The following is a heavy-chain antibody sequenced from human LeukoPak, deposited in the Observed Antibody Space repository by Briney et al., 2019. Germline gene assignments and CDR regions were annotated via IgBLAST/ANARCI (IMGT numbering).Heavy chain of an antibody. CDR3: ARGDIVVVPAAQPSDY. CDR1: GYTFSSYH. D-gene: IGHD2-2*01. CDR2: INTKTGNP. V-gene: IGHV7-4-1*02. J-gene: IGHJ4*02. Sequence: ASVKVSCKASGYTFSSYHMNWVRQAPGQGLEWMGWINTKTGNPTYAQGFIGRYAFSLDTSVSTAYLQISSLKGEDTAVYYCARGDIVVVPAAQPSDYWGQGTLVTVSS.